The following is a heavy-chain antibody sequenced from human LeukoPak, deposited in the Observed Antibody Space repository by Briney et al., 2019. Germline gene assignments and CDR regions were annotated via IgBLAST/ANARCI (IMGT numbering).Heavy chain of an antibody. CDR2: ISAYNGNT. CDR3: AKALVDGYKELGY. V-gene: IGHV1-18*01. D-gene: IGHD5-24*01. J-gene: IGHJ4*02. Sequence: ASVKVSCKASGYTFTTYGITWVRQAPGQGLEWMGWISAYNGNTNYAQKLQGRVTMTTDTSTSTAYMELRSLRSDDTAVYYCAKALVDGYKELGYWGQGTLVTVSS. CDR1: GYTFTTYG.